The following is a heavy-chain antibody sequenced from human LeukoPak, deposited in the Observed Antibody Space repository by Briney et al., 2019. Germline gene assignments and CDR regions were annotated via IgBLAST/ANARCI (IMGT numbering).Heavy chain of an antibody. CDR2: IYTSGST. CDR3: ARGSYDFWSGYYQSASYYFDY. J-gene: IGHJ4*02. CDR1: GGSISSGSYY. Sequence: SETLSLTCTVSGGSISSGSYYWSWIRQPAGKGLEWIGRIYTSGSTNYNPSLKSRVTISVDTSKNQFSLKLSSVTAADTAVYYCARGSYDFWSGYYQSASYYFDYWGQGTLVTVSS. D-gene: IGHD3-3*01. V-gene: IGHV4-61*02.